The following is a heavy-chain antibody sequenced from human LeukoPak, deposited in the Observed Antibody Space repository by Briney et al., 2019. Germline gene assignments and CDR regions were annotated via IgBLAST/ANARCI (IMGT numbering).Heavy chain of an antibody. V-gene: IGHV3-30-3*01. Sequence: GGSLRLSCAASGFTFSSYAMHWVRQAPGKGLEWVAVISYDGSNKYYADSVKGRFTISRDNSKNTLYLQMNSLRAEDTAVYYCAKDLGSYPRVYYFDYWGQGTLVTVSS. D-gene: IGHD1-26*01. CDR1: GFTFSSYA. CDR3: AKDLGSYPRVYYFDY. CDR2: ISYDGSNK. J-gene: IGHJ4*02.